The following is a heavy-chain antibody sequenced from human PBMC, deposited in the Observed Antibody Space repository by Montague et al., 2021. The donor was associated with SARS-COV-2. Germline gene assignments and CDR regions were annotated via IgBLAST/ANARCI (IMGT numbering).Heavy chain of an antibody. CDR2: IYYSGGT. D-gene: IGHD3-22*01. Sequence: SETLSLTCTVSGGSISGYYWTWMRQPPGKGLEWLGHIYYSGGTNYNPSLKSRVTISVDTSKNQFSLELSSVTAADTAMYYCARVGTRLNDYDGSGYFDYWGQGALVIVSS. CDR1: GGSISGYY. V-gene: IGHV4-59*01. J-gene: IGHJ4*02. CDR3: ARVGTRLNDYDGSGYFDY.